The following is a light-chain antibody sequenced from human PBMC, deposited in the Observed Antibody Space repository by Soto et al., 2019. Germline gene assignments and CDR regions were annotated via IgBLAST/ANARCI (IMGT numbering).Light chain of an antibody. V-gene: IGKV1-39*01. Sequence: IQMTQSPSSLSASVGDRVTITCRASQRIITYLNWYQQKPGKAPKLLISPISTLQRGVPSRFSGSGSGTDFTLTITGRQPEDFATYYCQQSYSTPYTFGQGTKLEIK. CDR1: QRIITY. J-gene: IGKJ2*01. CDR2: PIS. CDR3: QQSYSTPYT.